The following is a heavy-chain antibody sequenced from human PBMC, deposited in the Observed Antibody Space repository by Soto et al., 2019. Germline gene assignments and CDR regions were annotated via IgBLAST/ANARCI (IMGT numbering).Heavy chain of an antibody. CDR3: ARGHGSGWTLNNWFDP. Sequence: ASETLSLTCAVYGGSFSGYYWSWIRQPPGKGLEWIGEINHSGSTNCNPSLKSRVTISVNTSKNQFSLKLSSVTAADTAVYYCARGHGSGWTLNNWFDPWGQGTLVTVSS. D-gene: IGHD6-19*01. V-gene: IGHV4-34*01. CDR1: GGSFSGYY. J-gene: IGHJ5*02. CDR2: INHSGST.